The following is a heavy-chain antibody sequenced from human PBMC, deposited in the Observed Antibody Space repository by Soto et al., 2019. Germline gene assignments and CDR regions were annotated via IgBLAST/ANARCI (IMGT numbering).Heavy chain of an antibody. J-gene: IGHJ6*02. CDR1: GGTFSSYA. CDR2: IIPIFGTA. CDR3: ARRLPAAGTDRYDYYGMDV. Sequence: ASVKVSCKVSGGTFSSYAISWVRQAPGQGLEWMGGIIPIFGTANYAQKFQGRVTITADKSTSTAYMELSSLRSEDTAVYYCARRLPAAGTDRYDYYGMDVWGQGTTVTASS. V-gene: IGHV1-69*06. D-gene: IGHD6-13*01.